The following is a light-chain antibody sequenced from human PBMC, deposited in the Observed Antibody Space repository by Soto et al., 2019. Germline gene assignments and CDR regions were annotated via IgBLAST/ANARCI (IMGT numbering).Light chain of an antibody. Sequence: QSVLTQPASVSGSPGQSITISCTGTNSDVGDYNYVSWYQQHPGKAPKLIIYEVSNRPSGVSNRFSASKSGNTASLTISGLQAEDEADYYCSSYTSSSTWVFGGGTKLTVL. CDR2: EVS. V-gene: IGLV2-14*01. CDR1: NSDVGDYNY. CDR3: SSYTSSSTWV. J-gene: IGLJ3*02.